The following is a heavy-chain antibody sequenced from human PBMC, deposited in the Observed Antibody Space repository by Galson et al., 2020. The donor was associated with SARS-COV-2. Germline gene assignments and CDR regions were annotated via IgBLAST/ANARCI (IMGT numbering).Heavy chain of an antibody. J-gene: IGHJ4*02. V-gene: IGHV3-23*01. CDR2: VSGRTSII. D-gene: IGHD3-9*01. CDR3: AKDRALDSYEMLTNGAWDS. Sequence: GESLKIYCAASGFTFTNYAMNWFRQAPGKGLEWISSVSGRTSIIHYAESVKGRFTISRDNAKNTVNLQMTSLRAEDTAVYYCAKDRALDSYEMLTNGAWDSWGQGTLVTVSS. CDR1: GFTFTNYA.